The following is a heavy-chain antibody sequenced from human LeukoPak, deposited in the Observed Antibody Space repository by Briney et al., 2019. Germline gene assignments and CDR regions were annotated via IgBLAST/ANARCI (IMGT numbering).Heavy chain of an antibody. D-gene: IGHD3-16*01. CDR1: GFTFSDYH. V-gene: IGHV3-11*01. Sequence: PGGSLRLSCAASGFTFSDYHMSWIRQAPGKGLECVSYISSSGSTIYYADSVKGRSTISRDNAKNSLYLQMNSLRAEDTAVYYCARTRGSYNYYYYYMDVWGKGTTVTVSS. J-gene: IGHJ6*03. CDR3: ARTRGSYNYYYYYMDV. CDR2: ISSSGSTI.